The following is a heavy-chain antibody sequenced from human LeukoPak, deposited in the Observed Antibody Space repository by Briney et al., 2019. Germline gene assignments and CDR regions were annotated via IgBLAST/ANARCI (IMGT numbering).Heavy chain of an antibody. CDR1: GGSFNGYY. CDR3: ARGGDYGCNREVDY. D-gene: IGHD4-23*01. J-gene: IGHJ4*02. V-gene: IGHV4-34*01. Sequence: PSETLSLTCAVYGGSFNGYYWSWIRQPPGKGLEWIGEINHSKSTNYNPSLKSRVTILVDMSKKQFSPKLRSVTAADTAVYYCARGGDYGCNREVDYWGQGTLVTVSS. CDR2: INHSKST.